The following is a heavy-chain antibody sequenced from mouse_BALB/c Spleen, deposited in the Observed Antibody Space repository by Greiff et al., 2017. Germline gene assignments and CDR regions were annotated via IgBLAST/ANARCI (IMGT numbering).Heavy chain of an antibody. Sequence: VQRVESGGGLVKPGGSLKLSCAASGFTFSDYYMYWVRPTPEKRLEWVATISDGGSYTYYPDSVKGRFTISRDNAKNNLYLQMSSLKSEATAMYYCARAPIYYYGSSPNWYFDVWGAGTTVTVAS. CDR3: ARAPIYYYGSSPNWYFDV. CDR2: ISDGGSYT. D-gene: IGHD1-1*01. CDR1: GFTFSDYY. V-gene: IGHV5-4*02. J-gene: IGHJ1*01.